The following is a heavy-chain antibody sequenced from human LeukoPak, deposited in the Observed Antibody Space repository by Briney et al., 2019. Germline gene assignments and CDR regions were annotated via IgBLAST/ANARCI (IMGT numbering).Heavy chain of an antibody. V-gene: IGHV1-3*01. Sequence: ASVKVSCKASGYTFTSYAMHWVRQAPGQRLEWMGWINAGNDNTKYSQKFQGRVTITRDTSASTAYMELSSLRSEDTAVYYCARDLGYCTGGTCYPNWYDPWGQGTLVTVSS. CDR1: GYTFTSYA. CDR2: INAGNDNT. CDR3: ARDLGYCTGGTCYPNWYDP. D-gene: IGHD2-15*01. J-gene: IGHJ5*02.